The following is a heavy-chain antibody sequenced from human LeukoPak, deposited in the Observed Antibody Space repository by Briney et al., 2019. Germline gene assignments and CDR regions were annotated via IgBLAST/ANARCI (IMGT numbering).Heavy chain of an antibody. CDR2: ISYDGSNK. V-gene: IGHV3-30*18. CDR3: AKAAYYYYGMDV. J-gene: IGHJ6*02. Sequence: GGSLRLSCAASGFTFSSYGMHWVRQAPGKGLEWVAVISYDGSNKYYADSVKGRFTISRDNSKNTLYLQMNSLRAEDTAVYYCAKAAYYYYGMDVWGQWTTVTVSS. CDR1: GFTFSSYG.